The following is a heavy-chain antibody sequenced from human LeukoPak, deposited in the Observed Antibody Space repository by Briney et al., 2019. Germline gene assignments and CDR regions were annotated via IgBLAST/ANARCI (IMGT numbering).Heavy chain of an antibody. CDR2: MNPNSGNT. CDR3: AIRFSRSSGSAIDY. CDR1: GYTFTGYT. J-gene: IGHJ4*02. D-gene: IGHD3-10*01. V-gene: IGHV1-8*01. Sequence: ASVKVSCKASGYTFTGYTIIWVRQAPGQGLEWMGWMNPNSGNTGYAQKFQGRVTMTRNTPISTAYMELSSLRSEDTAVYYCAIRFSRSSGSAIDYWGQGTLVTVAS.